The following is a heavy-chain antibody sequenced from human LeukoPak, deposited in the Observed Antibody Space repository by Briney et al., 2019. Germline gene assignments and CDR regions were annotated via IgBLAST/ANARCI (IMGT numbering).Heavy chain of an antibody. V-gene: IGHV3-33*01. J-gene: IGHJ1*01. CDR2: IWYDGSSK. CDR1: GFTFDTYG. CDR3: ARGPTYYYDSSGYHPEYFQH. D-gene: IGHD3-22*01. Sequence: GGSLRLSCAASGFTFDTYGMRWVRQAPGKGLEWVAVIWYDGSSKYYADSVKGRFTISRDNSKNTLYLQMNSLRAEDTAVYYCARGPTYYYDSSGYHPEYFQHWGQGTLVTVSS.